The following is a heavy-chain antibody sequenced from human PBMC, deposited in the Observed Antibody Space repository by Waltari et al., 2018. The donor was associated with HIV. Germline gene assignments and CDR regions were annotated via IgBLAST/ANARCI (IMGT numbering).Heavy chain of an antibody. CDR1: GGTFSSSP. D-gene: IGHD1-26*01. Sequence: QVQLVPSGAEVKNPGSSVKVSCKASGGTFSSSPIRWGRQAPGQGLEWMGRIIPILGIANYAQKFQGRVTITADKSTSTAYMELSSLRSEDTAVYYCARDPRSVGDAFDIWGQGTMVTVSS. V-gene: IGHV1-69*04. CDR2: IIPILGIA. J-gene: IGHJ3*02. CDR3: ARDPRSVGDAFDI.